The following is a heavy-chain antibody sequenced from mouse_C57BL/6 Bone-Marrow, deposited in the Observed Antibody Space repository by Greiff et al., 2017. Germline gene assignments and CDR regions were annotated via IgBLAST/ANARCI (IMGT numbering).Heavy chain of an antibody. D-gene: IGHD1-1*01. J-gene: IGHJ4*01. CDR1: GYTFTSYT. CDR2: INPSSGYT. V-gene: IGHV1-4*01. Sequence: QVQLQQSGAELVRPGASVKMSCKASGYTFTSYTMHWVKQRPGQGLEWIGYINPSSGYTKYNQKFKDKATLTADKSSSTAYMQLSSLTSEDSAVYYCARRNYYYAMDYWGQGTSVTVSS. CDR3: ARRNYYYAMDY.